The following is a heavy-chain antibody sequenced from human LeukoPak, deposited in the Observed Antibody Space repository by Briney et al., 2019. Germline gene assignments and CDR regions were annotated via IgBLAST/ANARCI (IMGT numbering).Heavy chain of an antibody. CDR2: INPNSGGT. V-gene: IGHV1-2*02. CDR3: ARWSNSGFDY. D-gene: IGHD1-26*01. J-gene: IGHJ4*02. Sequence: GASVKVSCKASGHTFTGYYMHWVRQAPGQGLEWMGRINPNSGGTNYVEKFQGRVTMTRDTSISTAYMELSRLTSDDTAMYYCARWSNSGFDYWGQGTLVTVSS. CDR1: GHTFTGYY.